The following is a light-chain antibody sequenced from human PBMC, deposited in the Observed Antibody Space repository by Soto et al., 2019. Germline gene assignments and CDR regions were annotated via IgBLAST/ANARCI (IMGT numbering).Light chain of an antibody. CDR1: QSVSSSY. V-gene: IGKV3-20*01. J-gene: IGKJ1*01. CDR2: GAS. Sequence: IVLTQSPGTLSLSPGERATLSCRASQSVSSSYLAWYQKKPGQAPRLPLYGASSRATGIPARFSGRGSGTDLTLTISRLETEDFAVYYCQQYGSSLPWTFGQGTKVDI. CDR3: QQYGSSLPWT.